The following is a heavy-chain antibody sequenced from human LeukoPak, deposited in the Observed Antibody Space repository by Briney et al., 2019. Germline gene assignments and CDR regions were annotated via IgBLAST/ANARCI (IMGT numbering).Heavy chain of an antibody. CDR1: GGSISSGSYY. Sequence: PSETLSLTCTVSGGSISSGSYYWSWIRQPAGMGLEWIVRIYTSRSTNSNPYLKSRVTISVDKSKNHFSLKLSSVTAAVTAVYYCARGITMMNYWGQGTLVTVS. CDR3: ARGITMMNY. J-gene: IGHJ4*02. D-gene: IGHD3-22*01. CDR2: IYTSRST. V-gene: IGHV4-61*02.